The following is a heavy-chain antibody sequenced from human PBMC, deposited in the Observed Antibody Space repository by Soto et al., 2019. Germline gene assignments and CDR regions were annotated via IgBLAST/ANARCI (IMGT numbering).Heavy chain of an antibody. J-gene: IGHJ4*02. V-gene: IGHV3-33*01. CDR2: IWNDGSNK. Sequence: GGSLRLSCAASGFTFSSYAMHWVRQAPGKGLEWVANIWNDGSNKYYADSVKGRFTISRDNSKNTLYLQMNSLRAEDTAVYYCARDHSGSYLHIDYWGQGTLVTVSS. CDR1: GFTFSSYA. D-gene: IGHD1-26*01. CDR3: ARDHSGSYLHIDY.